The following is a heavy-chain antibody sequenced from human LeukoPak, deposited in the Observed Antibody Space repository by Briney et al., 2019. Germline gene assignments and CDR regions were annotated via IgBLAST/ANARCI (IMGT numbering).Heavy chain of an antibody. V-gene: IGHV1-2*02. D-gene: IGHD3-22*01. CDR2: INPNSGGT. CDR1: GXXXXGYY. CDR3: ARDRSSGYGLDY. J-gene: IGHJ4*02. Sequence: GASVKVSCKASGXXXXGYYMHWVRXAXXXXXXXMGWINPNSGGTNYAQKFQGRVTMTRDTSISTAYMELSRLRSDDTAVYYCARDRSSGYGLDYWGQGTLVTVSS.